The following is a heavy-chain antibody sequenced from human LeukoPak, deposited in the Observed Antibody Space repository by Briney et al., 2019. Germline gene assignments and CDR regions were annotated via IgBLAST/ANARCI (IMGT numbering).Heavy chain of an antibody. CDR2: ISSSGSTI. CDR3: AREESRTFDY. Sequence: GGSLRLSCAASGFTFSSYEMNWVRQAPGKGLEWVSYISSSGSTIYYADSVKGRFTISRDNAKNSLYPQMNSLRAEDTAVYYCAREESRTFDYWGQGTLVTVSS. CDR1: GFTFSSYE. J-gene: IGHJ4*02. D-gene: IGHD6-13*01. V-gene: IGHV3-48*03.